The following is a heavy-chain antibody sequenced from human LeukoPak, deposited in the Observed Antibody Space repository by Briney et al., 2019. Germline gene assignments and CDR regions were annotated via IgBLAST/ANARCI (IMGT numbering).Heavy chain of an antibody. CDR3: ARGLTNNYFAMDV. CDR2: ISYSGGST. V-gene: IGHV3-23*01. CDR1: GFTFSNYG. D-gene: IGHD3-3*01. Sequence: PGGSLRLSCAASGFTFSNYGMRWVRQAPGMGLEWVSTISYSGGSTFYADSVRGRFTISRDNAKNSLFLQMNGLRDEDTGVYYCARGLTNNYFAMDVWGQGTTVTVSS. J-gene: IGHJ6*02.